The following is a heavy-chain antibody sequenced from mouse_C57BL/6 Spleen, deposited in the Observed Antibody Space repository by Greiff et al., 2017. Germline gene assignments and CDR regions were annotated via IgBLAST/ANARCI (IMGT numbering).Heavy chain of an antibody. CDR3: ALYDYDRYFDV. Sequence: VQLQQSGAELVKPGASVKLSCTASGFNIKDYYMHWVKQRTEQSLEWIGRIVPEDGESKSAPKFQGKATITADTSSNTAYLQLSSLTSEDTAVYYCALYDYDRYFDVWGTGTTVTVSS. V-gene: IGHV14-2*01. CDR1: GFNIKDYY. CDR2: IVPEDGES. D-gene: IGHD2-4*01. J-gene: IGHJ1*03.